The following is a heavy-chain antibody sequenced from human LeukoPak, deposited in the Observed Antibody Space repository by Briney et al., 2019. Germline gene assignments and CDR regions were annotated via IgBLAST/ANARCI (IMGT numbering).Heavy chain of an antibody. D-gene: IGHD1-26*01. J-gene: IGHJ4*02. V-gene: IGHV5-51*01. CDR1: GYSFTSYW. CDR2: IYPGDSDT. Sequence: GESLKISCKASGYSFTSYWIGWVRQMPGKGPEWMGIIYPGDSDTRNSPSFQGQVTISADKSISTAYLQWSSLEASDTAIYYCAISTSGSYSYDYWGQGTLVTVSS. CDR3: AISTSGSYSYDY.